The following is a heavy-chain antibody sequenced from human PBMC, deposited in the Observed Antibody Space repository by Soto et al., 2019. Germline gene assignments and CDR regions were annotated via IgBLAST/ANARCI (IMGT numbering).Heavy chain of an antibody. J-gene: IGHJ3*02. V-gene: IGHV3-53*01. CDR3: ARAYCSGGSCYPDAFDI. D-gene: IGHD2-15*01. CDR2: IYSGGST. CDR1: GFTVSSNY. Sequence: PGGSLRLSCAASGFTVSSNYMSWVRQAPGKGLEWVSVIYSGGSTYYADSVKGRFTISRDNSRNTLYLQMNSLRAEDTAVYYCARAYCSGGSCYPDAFDIWGQGTMVTVSS.